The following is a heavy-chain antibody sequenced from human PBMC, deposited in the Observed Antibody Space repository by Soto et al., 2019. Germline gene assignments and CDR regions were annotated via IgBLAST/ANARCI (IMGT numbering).Heavy chain of an antibody. V-gene: IGHV1-69*02. D-gene: IGHD6-13*01. CDR1: GGTFSSYT. J-gene: IGHJ4*02. Sequence: QVQLVQSGAEVKKPGSSVKVSCKASGGTFSSYTISWVRQAPGQGLEWMGRIIPILGIANYAQKFQGRVTITADKSTSTAYMELSSLRSEDTAVYYCATGYSSSWSNFDYGGQGTLVTVSS. CDR2: IIPILGIA. CDR3: ATGYSSSWSNFDY.